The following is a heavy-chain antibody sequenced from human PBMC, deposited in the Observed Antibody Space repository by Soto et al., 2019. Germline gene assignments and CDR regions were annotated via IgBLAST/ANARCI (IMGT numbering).Heavy chain of an antibody. CDR3: XXXXXXXXXCYSLAGSFYYYMDV. CDR1: GFTFSNYW. CDR2: INSDGSVS. D-gene: IGHD2-15*01. V-gene: IGHV3-74*01. Sequence: EVQLVESGGGLVQPGGSLRLSCAASGFTFSNYWMYWVRQAPGKGLVWVSRINSDGSVSSYADSVKGRLTISRDNVKNXLYXXXXXXXXXXXXXXXXXXXXXXXXXCYSLAGSFYYYMDVWGKGTTVTVFS. J-gene: IGHJ6*03.